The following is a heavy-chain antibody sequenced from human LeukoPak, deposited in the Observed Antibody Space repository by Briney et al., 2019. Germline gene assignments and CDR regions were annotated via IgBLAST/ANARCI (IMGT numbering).Heavy chain of an antibody. D-gene: IGHD5-18*01. CDR3: ARGQGRGYSYGYLDY. CDR2: IYYSGST. Sequence: PGGSLRLSCAASGFTFDDYAMHWVRQAPGKGLEWIGYIYYSGSTNYNPSLKSRVTISVDTSKNQFSLKLSSVTAADTAVYYCARGQGRGYSYGYLDYWGQGTLVTVSS. J-gene: IGHJ4*02. V-gene: IGHV4-59*01. CDR1: GFTFDDYA.